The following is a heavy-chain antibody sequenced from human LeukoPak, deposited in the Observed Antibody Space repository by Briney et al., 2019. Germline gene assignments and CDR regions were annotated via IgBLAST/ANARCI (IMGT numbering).Heavy chain of an antibody. CDR1: GFTFSSYG. D-gene: IGHD1-26*01. CDR3: TRALGFDY. Sequence: GGSLRLSCAASGFTFSSYGMHWVRQAPGKGLEWVAFIRYDGSNKYYADSVKGRFTISRDNSKNTLYLQMNSLRAEDTAIYYCTRALGFDYWGQGALVAVSS. CDR2: IRYDGSNK. V-gene: IGHV3-30*02. J-gene: IGHJ4*02.